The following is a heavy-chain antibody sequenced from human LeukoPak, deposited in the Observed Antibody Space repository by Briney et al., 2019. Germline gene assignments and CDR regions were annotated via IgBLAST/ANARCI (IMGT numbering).Heavy chain of an antibody. CDR3: ARDDCTNGVCYDY. Sequence: GGSLRLSCAASGFTFSAYYMSWIRQAPGQGLEWVSYISSSGSTIYYADSVKGRFTISRDNAKNSLSLQMNSLRAEDTAVYYCARDDCTNGVCYDYWGQGTLVTVSS. CDR2: ISSSGSTI. D-gene: IGHD2-8*01. CDR1: GFTFSAYY. J-gene: IGHJ4*02. V-gene: IGHV3-11*04.